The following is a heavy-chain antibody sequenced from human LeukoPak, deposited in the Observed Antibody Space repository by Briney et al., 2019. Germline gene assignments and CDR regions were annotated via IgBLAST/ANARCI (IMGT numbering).Heavy chain of an antibody. V-gene: IGHV3-21*01. J-gene: IGHJ4*02. CDR1: RFTFSRNS. CDR2: ISTSSSYI. D-gene: IGHD3-10*02. CDR3: ARDYVPY. Sequence: PGGSLRFSCAASRFTFSRNSMNWVRQAPGKGLEWVSSISTSSSYIYYADSVKGRFTISRDNAKNSLYLQMNSLRAEDTAVYYCARDYVPYWGQGTLVTVSS.